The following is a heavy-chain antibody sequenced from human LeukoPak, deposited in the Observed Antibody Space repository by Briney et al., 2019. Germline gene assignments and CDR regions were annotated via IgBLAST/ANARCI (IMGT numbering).Heavy chain of an antibody. CDR1: GFTFSDYD. J-gene: IGHJ4*02. V-gene: IGHV3-13*01. D-gene: IGHD3-22*01. CDR2: IGTAGDT. Sequence: GGSLRLSCAASGFTFSDYDMHWVRQATGKGLEWASAIGTAGDTYYTGSVKGRFTISRENAKNSLYLQMNSRRAGDTAVYYCAKYLGWLLPYFDYWGQGTLVTVSS. CDR3: AKYLGWLLPYFDY.